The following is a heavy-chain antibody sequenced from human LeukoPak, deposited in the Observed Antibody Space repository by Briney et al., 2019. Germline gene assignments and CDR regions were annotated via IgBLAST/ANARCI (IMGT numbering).Heavy chain of an antibody. CDR1: GYIFTAYY. Sequence: ASVKVSCTASGYIFTAYYIHWVRQAPGQGLEWMGWINPNTGGTNYAQNFQGRVTMTRDTSVTTAYMDLSRLTSDDTAVCYCARDKGGNYYPPDYWGQGTLVTVSS. CDR3: ARDKGGNYYPPDY. D-gene: IGHD1-26*01. V-gene: IGHV1-2*02. CDR2: INPNTGGT. J-gene: IGHJ4*02.